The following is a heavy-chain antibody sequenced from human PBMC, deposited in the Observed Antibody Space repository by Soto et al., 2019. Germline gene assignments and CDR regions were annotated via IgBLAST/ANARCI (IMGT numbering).Heavy chain of an antibody. V-gene: IGHV3-53*01. Sequence: EVQLVESGGGLIQPGGSLRLSCAASGFTVSSNYMSWVRQAPGKGLEWVSVIYSGGSTYYADSVKGRFTISRDNSKNTLDLQRDSLIAEDTAVYYCARDDYYSSGYQDYWGQGTLVTVSS. CDR1: GFTVSSNY. J-gene: IGHJ4*02. D-gene: IGHD3-22*01. CDR2: IYSGGST. CDR3: ARDDYYSSGYQDY.